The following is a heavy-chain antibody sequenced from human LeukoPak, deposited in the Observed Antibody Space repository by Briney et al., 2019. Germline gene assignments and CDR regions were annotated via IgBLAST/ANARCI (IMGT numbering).Heavy chain of an antibody. V-gene: IGHV3-30*18. CDR2: ISYDGSNK. D-gene: IGHD3-10*01. Sequence: GGSLRLSCAASGFTFSSYGMQWVRQAPGKGLEWVAVISYDGSNKYYADSVKGRFTISRDNSKNTLYLQMNSLRAEDTAVYYCAKGLITMVRGVIIPDYFDYWGQGTLVTVSS. CDR3: AKGLITMVRGVIIPDYFDY. CDR1: GFTFSSYG. J-gene: IGHJ4*02.